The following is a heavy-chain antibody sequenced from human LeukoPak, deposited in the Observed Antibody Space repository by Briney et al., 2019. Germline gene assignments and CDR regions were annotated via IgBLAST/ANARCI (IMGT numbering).Heavy chain of an antibody. V-gene: IGHV3-23*01. CDR2: ISGSGGST. D-gene: IGHD6-13*01. Sequence: GGSLRLSCAASGCTFSSYAMSWVRQAPGKGLEWVSAISGSGGSTYYADSVKGRFTISRDNSKNTLYLQMNSLRAEDTAVYYCATVGYSSWYTFDYWGQGTLVTVSS. J-gene: IGHJ4*02. CDR3: ATVGYSSWYTFDY. CDR1: GCTFSSYA.